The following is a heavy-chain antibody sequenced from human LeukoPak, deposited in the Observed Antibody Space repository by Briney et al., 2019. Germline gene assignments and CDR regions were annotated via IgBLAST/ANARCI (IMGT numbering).Heavy chain of an antibody. CDR3: ARGYNWFDP. J-gene: IGHJ5*02. CDR1: GGSISSYY. V-gene: IGHV4-59*01. Sequence: SETLSLTCTVSGGSISSYYWSWIRQPPGKGLEWIGYVYYSGSTNSNPSLKSRVTISVDTSKNQFSLKVSSVTAADTAIYYCARGYNWFDPWGQGTLVTVST. CDR2: VYYSGST.